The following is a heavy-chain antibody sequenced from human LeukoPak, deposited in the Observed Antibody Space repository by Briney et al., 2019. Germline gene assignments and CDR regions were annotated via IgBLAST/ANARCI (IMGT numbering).Heavy chain of an antibody. V-gene: IGHV4-59*01. Sequence: NSSETLSLTCTVSGGSISSYSWSWIRQPPGKGLEWIGYIYYSGSTNYNPSLKSRVTISVNTSKNRFSLNLSSVTAADTAVYYCARVASWGILTGYAFDIWGQGTMVTVSS. CDR3: ARVASWGILTGYAFDI. CDR2: IYYSGST. CDR1: GGSISSYS. J-gene: IGHJ3*02. D-gene: IGHD3-9*01.